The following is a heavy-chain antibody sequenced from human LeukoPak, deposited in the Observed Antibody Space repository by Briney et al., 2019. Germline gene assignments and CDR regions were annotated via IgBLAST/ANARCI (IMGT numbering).Heavy chain of an antibody. J-gene: IGHJ4*02. CDR1: GGSISSYY. D-gene: IGHD2-2*02. CDR2: IYYSGST. Sequence: TSETLSLTCTVSGGSISSYYWSWIRQPPGKGLEWIGYIYYSGSTNYNPSLKSRVTISVDTSKNQFSLKLSSVTAADTAVYYCASHGGLLIPAAIDYWGQGTLVTVSS. CDR3: ASHGGLLIPAAIDY. V-gene: IGHV4-59*08.